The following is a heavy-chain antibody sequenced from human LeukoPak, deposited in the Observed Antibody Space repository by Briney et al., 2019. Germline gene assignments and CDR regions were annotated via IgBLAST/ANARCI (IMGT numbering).Heavy chain of an antibody. V-gene: IGHV4-39*01. Sequence: SETLSLTCTVSGGSISSSSYYWGWIRQPPGKGLEWIGSIYYGGSTYYNPSLKSRVTISVDTSKNQFSLKLSSVTAADTAVYYCARLGYDILTGYSPFDYWGQGTLVTVSS. CDR2: IYYGGST. CDR3: ARLGYDILTGYSPFDY. J-gene: IGHJ4*02. D-gene: IGHD3-9*01. CDR1: GGSISSSSYY.